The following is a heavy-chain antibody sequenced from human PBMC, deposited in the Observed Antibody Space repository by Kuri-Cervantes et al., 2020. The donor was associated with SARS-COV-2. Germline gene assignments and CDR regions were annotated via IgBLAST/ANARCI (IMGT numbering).Heavy chain of an antibody. CDR3: APRGEGSGFDY. D-gene: IGHD3-16*01. Sequence: GESLKISCAASGFTSSSYEMNWVRQAPGKGLEWISYISSSGSTIYYADSVKGRFTISRDNAKNSLYLQMNSLGAEDTAVYYCAPRGEGSGFDYWGQGTMVTVSS. V-gene: IGHV3-48*03. J-gene: IGHJ4*02. CDR2: ISSSGSTI. CDR1: GFTSSSYE.